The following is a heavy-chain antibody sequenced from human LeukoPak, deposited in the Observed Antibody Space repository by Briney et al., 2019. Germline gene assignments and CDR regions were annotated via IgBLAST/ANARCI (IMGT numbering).Heavy chain of an antibody. CDR2: INHSGST. D-gene: IGHD6-13*01. J-gene: IGHJ5*02. CDR1: GGSCSGYY. V-gene: IGHV4-34*01. Sequence: SETLSLTCAVYGGSCSGYYWSWIRQPPGKGLEWIGEINHSGSTNYNPSLKSRVTISVDTSKNQFSLKLSSVTAADTAVYYCAREYRSSWYNWFDPWGQGTLVTVSS. CDR3: AREYRSSWYNWFDP.